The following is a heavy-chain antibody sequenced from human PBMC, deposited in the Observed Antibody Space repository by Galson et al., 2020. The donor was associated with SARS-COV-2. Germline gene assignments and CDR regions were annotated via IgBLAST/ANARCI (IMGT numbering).Heavy chain of an antibody. D-gene: IGHD3-22*01. CDR1: GYTLTELS. CDR3: ATAPSVKGGYSSYYCDYGMDV. CDR2: FDPEDGET. V-gene: IGHV1-24*01. Sequence: GESLKITCKVSGYTLTELSMHWVRQAPGKGLEWMGGFDPEDGETIYAQKFQGRVPMTEDTSTDTAYMELSSLRSEDTAVYYCATAPSVKGGYSSYYCDYGMDVWGQGTTVTVSS. J-gene: IGHJ6*02.